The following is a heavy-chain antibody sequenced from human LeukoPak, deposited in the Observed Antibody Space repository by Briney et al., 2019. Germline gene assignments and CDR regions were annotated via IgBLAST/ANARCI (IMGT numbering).Heavy chain of an antibody. CDR2: ITTSGGST. V-gene: IGHV3-23*01. Sequence: PGGSLRLSCAASGFTLSNYAMNWVRQPPGKGLEWVSIITTSGGSTYYADSVKGRFTVSRGNSKNTPYLQMNSLRPEDTAVYYCAKVDYGDYWGQGTLVTVSS. CDR3: AKVDYGDY. CDR1: GFTLSNYA. J-gene: IGHJ4*02.